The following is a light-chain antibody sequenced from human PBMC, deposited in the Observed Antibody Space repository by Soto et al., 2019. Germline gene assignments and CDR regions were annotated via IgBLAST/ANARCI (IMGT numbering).Light chain of an antibody. V-gene: IGKV3D-15*01. J-gene: IGKJ4*01. CDR1: QSVSSN. CDR3: QQYNRWPIT. CDR2: GAS. Sequence: EIVMTQSPATLSVSPGDTATLSCRASQSVSSNLAWYQQKPGQAPRLLIYGASSRATGTPARFSGSGSGTEFTLTISSLQSEDFAVYYCQQYNRWPITFGGGTKGEIK.